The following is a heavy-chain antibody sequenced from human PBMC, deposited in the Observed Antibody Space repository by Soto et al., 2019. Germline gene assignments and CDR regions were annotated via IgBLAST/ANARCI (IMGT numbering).Heavy chain of an antibody. CDR2: IFWAAGK. CDR1: GFSLTTSGVG. J-gene: IGHJ4*02. CDR3: ANRVLLTVFGLVTTTTVYWDS. D-gene: IGHD3-3*01. Sequence: QITLNESGPTVVRPTETLTLTCRFTGFSLTTSGVGVGWLRQSPGKAPVMLALIFWAAGKRYSAPLKSRLTIPKDTPKNQLVLTMSDLDPTYTATYYGANRVLLTVFGLVTTTTVYWDSWGQGTPVSVST. V-gene: IGHV2-5*02.